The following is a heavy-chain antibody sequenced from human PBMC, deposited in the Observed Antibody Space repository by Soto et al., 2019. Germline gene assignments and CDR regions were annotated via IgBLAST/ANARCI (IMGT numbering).Heavy chain of an antibody. D-gene: IGHD4-17*01. V-gene: IGHV1-2*02. CDR3: ARSLTTLTTLLDY. CDR2: INANGGT. CDR1: GYTLTDNY. J-gene: IGHJ4*02. Sequence: QVQLVQSGAEVMRPGASVKVSCKASGYTLTDNYMHWVREAPGQGLEWMGWINANGGTNYAQKIQGRVTMTRDTSISTAYMELSRLRSDDTAVYYCARSLTTLTTLLDYWGQGTLVTVSS.